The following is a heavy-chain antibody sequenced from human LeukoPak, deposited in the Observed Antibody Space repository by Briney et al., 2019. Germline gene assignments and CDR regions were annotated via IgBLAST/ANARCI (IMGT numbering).Heavy chain of an antibody. CDR2: IYSGAGT. V-gene: IGHV3-53*01. D-gene: IGHD1-26*01. CDR1: GFLVSNYY. Sequence: GGSLRLSCAASGFLVSNYYMSWVRQAPGKGLEWVSVIYSGAGTYYADSVKGRFTISRDNSRNTQYLQMNSLRAEDTAVYFCARDSSGPSYWGQGTLVTVSS. J-gene: IGHJ4*01. CDR3: ARDSSGPSY.